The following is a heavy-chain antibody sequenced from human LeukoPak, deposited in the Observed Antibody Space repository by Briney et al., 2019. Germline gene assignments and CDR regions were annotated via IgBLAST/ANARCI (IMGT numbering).Heavy chain of an antibody. Sequence: PGGSLRLSCAASGFTFSSYSMNWVRQAPGKGLEWVSSISSSSYIYYADSVKGRFTISRDNAKNSLYLQMNSLRAEDTAVYYCAREEGFGELFTSYYGMDVWGQGTTVTVSS. CDR1: GFTFSSYS. CDR3: AREEGFGELFTSYYGMDV. CDR2: ISSSSYI. D-gene: IGHD3-10*01. V-gene: IGHV3-21*01. J-gene: IGHJ6*02.